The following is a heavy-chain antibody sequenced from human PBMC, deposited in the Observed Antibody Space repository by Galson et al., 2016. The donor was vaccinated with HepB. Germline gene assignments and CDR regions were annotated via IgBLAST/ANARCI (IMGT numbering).Heavy chain of an antibody. CDR2: IIPMFGST. CDR1: GGTFRNYA. Sequence: SVKVSCKASGGTFRNYAISWVRQAPGQGLEWMGGIIPMFGSTNYAQKFQGEVTMTADKYTTTVYLELSSLRPEDTATYYCARVGGGYDFLTGYNFGDSRRRPTQNRLVTFHYYGMDVWGQGTTVTVSS. CDR3: ARVGGGYDFLTGYNFGDSRRRPTQNRLVTFHYYGMDV. J-gene: IGHJ6*02. D-gene: IGHD3-9*01. V-gene: IGHV1-69*06.